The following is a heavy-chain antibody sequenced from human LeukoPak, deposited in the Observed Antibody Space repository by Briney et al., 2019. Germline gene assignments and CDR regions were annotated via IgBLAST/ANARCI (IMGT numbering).Heavy chain of an antibody. CDR2: ISSSSSTI. CDR3: ARDPGGRFDY. V-gene: IGHV3-48*01. Sequence: HTGGSLRLSCAASGFTFSSYSMNWVRQAPGKGPEWVSYISSSSSTIYYADSVKGRFTISRDNAKNSLYLQMNSLRADDTAVYYCARDPGGRFDYWGQGTLVTVSS. CDR1: GFTFSSYS. J-gene: IGHJ4*02. D-gene: IGHD3-10*01.